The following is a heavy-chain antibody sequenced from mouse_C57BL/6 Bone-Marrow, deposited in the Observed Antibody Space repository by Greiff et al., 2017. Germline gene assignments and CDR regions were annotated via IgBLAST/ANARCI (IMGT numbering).Heavy chain of an antibody. D-gene: IGHD1-1*01. CDR1: GYTFTSYW. CDR2: IHPNSGST. V-gene: IGHV1-64*01. J-gene: IGHJ1*03. CDR3: ASTVVAGGYCDV. Sequence: VQLQQSGAELVKPGASVKLSCKASGYTFTSYWMHWVKQRPGQGLEWIGMIHPNSGSTNYNEKFKSKATLTVDKSSSTAYMQISSLTSEDSAVYYCASTVVAGGYCDVWGTGTTVTVSS.